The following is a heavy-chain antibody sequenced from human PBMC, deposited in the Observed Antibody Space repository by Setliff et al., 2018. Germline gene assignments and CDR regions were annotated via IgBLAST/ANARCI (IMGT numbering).Heavy chain of an antibody. CDR2: IHYLGTT. Sequence: SETLSLTCTVSGASISSGTYYWGWIRQPPGKGLEWIGRIHYLGTTYSNASLASRLTMSVDTSKNQFSLRLTSVTAADTAVYYCARTGTYRYFDHWGQGTLVTVAS. J-gene: IGHJ4*02. V-gene: IGHV4-39*01. CDR3: ARTGTYRYFDH. CDR1: GASISSGTYY. D-gene: IGHD1-1*01.